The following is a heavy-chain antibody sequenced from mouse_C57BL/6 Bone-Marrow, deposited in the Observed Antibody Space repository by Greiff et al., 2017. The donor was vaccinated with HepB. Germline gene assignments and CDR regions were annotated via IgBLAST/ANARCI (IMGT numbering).Heavy chain of an antibody. CDR3: ARDHYYGSSYEGYYAMDY. CDR2: SRNKANDYTT. D-gene: IGHD1-1*01. J-gene: IGHJ4*01. V-gene: IGHV7-1*01. Sequence: EVQGVESGGGLVQSGRSLRLSCATSGFTFSDFYMEWVRQAPGKGLEWIAASRNKANDYTTEYSASVKGRFIVSRDTSQSILYLQMNALRAEDTAIYYCARDHYYGSSYEGYYAMDYWGQGTSVTVSS. CDR1: GFTFSDFY.